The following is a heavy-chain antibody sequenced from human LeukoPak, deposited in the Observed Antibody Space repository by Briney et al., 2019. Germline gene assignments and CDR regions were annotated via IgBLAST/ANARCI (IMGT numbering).Heavy chain of an antibody. CDR3: ARISITVVRGVIHHYYFDY. D-gene: IGHD3-10*01. V-gene: IGHV4-59*01. CDR1: GVSISSYY. Sequence: SETLSRTCTVSGVSISSYYWIWIRQPPGKGLEGSEYIYCSGSTNYNPSLKRRVTISVGTSKNQFSLKLSSVTAADTAVYYCARISITVVRGVIHHYYFDYWGQGTLVTVSS. CDR2: IYCSGST. J-gene: IGHJ4*02.